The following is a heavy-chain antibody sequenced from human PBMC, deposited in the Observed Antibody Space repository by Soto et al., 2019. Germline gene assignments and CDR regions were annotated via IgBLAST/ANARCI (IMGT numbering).Heavy chain of an antibody. CDR1: GGFISSGDYY. D-gene: IGHD2-15*01. CDR2: IYYSGST. V-gene: IGHV4-31*03. J-gene: IGHJ5*02. Sequence: VQLQESGPGLVKPSQTLSLTCTVSGGFISSGDYYWNWIRQHPGKGLEWIGYIYYSGSTYYNPFLKSRVTIPVDTSKNQFSLKLSSVTAADTAVYYCARWGSGSRQGFDPWGQGTLVTVSS. CDR3: ARWGSGSRQGFDP.